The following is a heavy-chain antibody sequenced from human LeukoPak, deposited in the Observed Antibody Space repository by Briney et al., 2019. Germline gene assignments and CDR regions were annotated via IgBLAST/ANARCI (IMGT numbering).Heavy chain of an antibody. J-gene: IGHJ4*02. CDR2: IYTSGST. CDR1: GGSISIYY. Sequence: SETLSLTCTVSGGSISIYYWSWIRQPAGKGLEWIGRIYTSGSTNYNPSLKSRVTISVDKSKNQFSLKLSSVTAADTAVYYCARDLEYSSSSPFDYWGQGTLVTVSS. CDR3: ARDLEYSSSSPFDY. D-gene: IGHD6-6*01. V-gene: IGHV4-4*07.